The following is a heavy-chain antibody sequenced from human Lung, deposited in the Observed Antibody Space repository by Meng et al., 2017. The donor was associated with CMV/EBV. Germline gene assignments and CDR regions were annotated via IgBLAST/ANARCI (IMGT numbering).Heavy chain of an antibody. Sequence: SETLSLXCTVSGGSISSSSYYWGWIRQPPGRGLEWIGTIYYSGSTYYNPSLKSRVTISLDTSKNQFSPKLSSVTAADTAVYYCAREGTMVRGVYYYYYGMDVWGQGTXVTVSS. CDR3: AREGTMVRGVYYYYYGMDV. V-gene: IGHV4-39*07. J-gene: IGHJ6*02. D-gene: IGHD3-10*01. CDR1: GGSISSSSYY. CDR2: IYYSGST.